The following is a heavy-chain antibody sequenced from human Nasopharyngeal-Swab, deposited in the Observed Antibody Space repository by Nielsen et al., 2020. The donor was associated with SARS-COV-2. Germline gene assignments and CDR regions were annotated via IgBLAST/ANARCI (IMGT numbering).Heavy chain of an antibody. CDR1: GYTFTGYY. V-gene: IGHV1-46*01. D-gene: IGHD6-13*01. J-gene: IGHJ5*02. Sequence: ASVKVSCKASGYTFTGYYMHWVRQAPGQGLEWMGRINPSGGSTSYAQKFQGRVTMTRDTSTSTVYMELSSLRSEDTAVYYCARDLAGANIAAAGWFDPWGQGTLVTVSS. CDR2: INPSGGST. CDR3: ARDLAGANIAAAGWFDP.